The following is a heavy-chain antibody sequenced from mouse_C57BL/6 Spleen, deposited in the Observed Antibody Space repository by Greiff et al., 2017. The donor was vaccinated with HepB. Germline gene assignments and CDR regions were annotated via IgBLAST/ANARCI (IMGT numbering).Heavy chain of an antibody. CDR1: GYTFTSYW. V-gene: IGHV1-61*01. Sequence: QVQLQQPGAELVRPGSSVKLSCKASGYTFTSYWMDWVKQRPGQGLEWIGNIYPSDSETHYNQKFKDKATLTVDKSSSTAYMQLSSLTSEDSAVYYCASQLGRRTDYWGQGTTLTVSS. CDR2: IYPSDSET. J-gene: IGHJ2*01. CDR3: ASQLGRRTDY. D-gene: IGHD4-1*02.